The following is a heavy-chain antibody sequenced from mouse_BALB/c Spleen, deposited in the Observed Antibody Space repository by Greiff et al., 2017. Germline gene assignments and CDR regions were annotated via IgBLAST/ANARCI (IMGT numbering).Heavy chain of an antibody. CDR2: INPGSGGT. J-gene: IGHJ3*01. CDR1: GYAFTNYL. Sequence: VQLQQSGAELVRPGTSVKVSCKASGYAFTNYLIEWVKQRPGQGLEWIGVINPGSGGTNYNEKFKGKATLTADKSSSTAYMQLSSLTSDDPAVYFCARRGYGYDGSKAYWGQGTLVTVSA. D-gene: IGHD2-2*01. V-gene: IGHV1-54*01. CDR3: ARRGYGYDGSKAY.